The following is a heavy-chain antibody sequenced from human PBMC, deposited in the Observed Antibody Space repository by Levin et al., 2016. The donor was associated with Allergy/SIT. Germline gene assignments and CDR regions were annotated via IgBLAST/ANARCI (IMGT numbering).Heavy chain of an antibody. J-gene: IGHJ3*02. Sequence: GESLKISCAASGFTFSSYGMHWVRQAPGKGLEWVAFIRYDGSNKYYADSVKGRFTISRDNSKNTLYLQMNSLRAEDTAVYYCARDHSWVGASIADAFDIWGQGTMVTVSS. CDR3: ARDHSWVGASIADAFDI. V-gene: IGHV3-30*02. CDR1: GFTFSSYG. D-gene: IGHD1-26*01. CDR2: IRYDGSNK.